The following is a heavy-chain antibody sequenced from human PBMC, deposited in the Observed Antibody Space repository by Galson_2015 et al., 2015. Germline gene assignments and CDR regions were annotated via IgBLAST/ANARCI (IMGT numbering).Heavy chain of an antibody. V-gene: IGHV3-23*01. CDR2: ISGTGGST. CDR3: AKSLDIPAAAGARGYSFDY. Sequence: SLRLSCAASGFTFSSYAMSWVRQAPGKGLEWVSGISGTGGSTYNADSVKGRFTISRDNSKNTLSLQMNSLGAEDTAVYYCAKSLDIPAAAGARGYSFDYWGQGTLITVSP. D-gene: IGHD6-13*01. J-gene: IGHJ4*02. CDR1: GFTFSSYA.